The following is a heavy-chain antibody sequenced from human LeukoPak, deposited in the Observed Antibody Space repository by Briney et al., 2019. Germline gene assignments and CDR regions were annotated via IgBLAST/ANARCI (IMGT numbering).Heavy chain of an antibody. D-gene: IGHD6-13*01. CDR1: GYTFTDYY. CDR3: ARESSSWSVFDP. J-gene: IGHJ5*02. CDR2: ISAYNGNT. Sequence: EASVKVSCKASGYTFTDYYMHWVRQAPGQGLEWMGWISAYNGNTNYAQKLQGRVTMTTDTSTSTAYMELRSLRSDDTAVYYCARESSSWSVFDPWGQGTLVTVSS. V-gene: IGHV1-18*04.